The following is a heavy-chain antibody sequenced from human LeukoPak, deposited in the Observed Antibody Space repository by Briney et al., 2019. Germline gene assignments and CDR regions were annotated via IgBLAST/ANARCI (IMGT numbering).Heavy chain of an antibody. J-gene: IGHJ6*02. Sequence: GGSLGLSCAASGFTFSSYWMHWVRHAPGKGLVWVSRINSDGSTTSYADSVKGRFTISRDNAKNTLYLQMNSLRAEDTAVYYCARVRSGSSAGNYGMDVWGQGTTVTVSS. CDR2: INSDGSTT. CDR1: GFTFSSYW. V-gene: IGHV3-74*01. D-gene: IGHD1-26*01. CDR3: ARVRSGSSAGNYGMDV.